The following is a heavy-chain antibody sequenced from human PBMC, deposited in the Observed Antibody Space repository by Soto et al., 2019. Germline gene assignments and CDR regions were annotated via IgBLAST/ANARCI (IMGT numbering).Heavy chain of an antibody. D-gene: IGHD3-22*01. CDR3: ARSYDSSGYHWAYFDY. CDR2: INAGNGNT. Sequence: ASVKVSCKASGYTFTSYAMHWVRQAPGQRLEWMGWINAGNGNTKYSQKFQGRVTITRDTSASTAYMELSSLRSEDTAVYYCARSYDSSGYHWAYFDYWGQGTLVTVSS. CDR1: GYTFTSYA. V-gene: IGHV1-3*01. J-gene: IGHJ4*02.